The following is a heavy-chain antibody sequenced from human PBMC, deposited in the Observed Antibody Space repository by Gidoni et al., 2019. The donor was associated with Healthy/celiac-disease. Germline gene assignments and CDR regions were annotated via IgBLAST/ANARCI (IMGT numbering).Heavy chain of an antibody. CDR2: IVVGSGNT. D-gene: IGHD5-18*01. J-gene: IGHJ4*02. Sequence: VCSTAPGVTYTSYAMQWVRPARGQRLEWIGWIVVGSGNTNYAQKFQERVTITRDMSTSTAYMELSSLRSEDTAVYYCAASYGPYFDYWGQGTLVTVSS. CDR1: GVTYTSYA. V-gene: IGHV1-58*02. CDR3: AASYGPYFDY.